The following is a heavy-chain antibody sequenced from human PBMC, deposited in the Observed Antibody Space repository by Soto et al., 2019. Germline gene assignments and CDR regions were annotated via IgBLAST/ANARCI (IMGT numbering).Heavy chain of an antibody. CDR1: GFTFSSYA. V-gene: IGHV3-23*01. CDR3: AKSGGILPYYYYYYGMDV. CDR2: ISGSGGST. D-gene: IGHD2-15*01. J-gene: IGHJ6*02. Sequence: PGGSLRLSCAASGFTFSSYAMSWVRQAPGKGLEWVSAISGSGGSTYYADSVKGRFTISRDNSKNTLYLQMNSLRAEDTAVYYCAKSGGILPYYYYYYGMDVWGQGTTVTVSS.